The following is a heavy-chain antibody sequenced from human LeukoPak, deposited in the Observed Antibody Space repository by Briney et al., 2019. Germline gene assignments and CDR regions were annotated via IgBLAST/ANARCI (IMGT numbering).Heavy chain of an antibody. CDR2: ISSSGSTI. V-gene: IGHV3-11*01. J-gene: IGHJ6*03. CDR3: ARDARDCSSTSCYSRYYMDV. CDR1: GFTFSDHY. Sequence: GGSLRLSCAASGFTFSDHYMSWIRQAPGKGLEWVSYISSSGSTIYYADSVKGRFTISRDNAKNSLYLQMNSLRAEDTAVYYCARDARDCSSTSCYSRYYMDVWGKGTTVTVSS. D-gene: IGHD2-2*02.